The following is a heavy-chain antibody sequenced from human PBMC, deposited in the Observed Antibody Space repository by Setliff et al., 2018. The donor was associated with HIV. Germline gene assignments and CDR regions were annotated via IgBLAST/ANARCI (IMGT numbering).Heavy chain of an antibody. Sequence: GASVKVSCKASADTFTNCLINWVRQAPGQGLEWMGWISAYNGNTNYPQKLQDRVTMTTDTSTSTAYMELRSLRSDDTAVYYCARDGYYYYGMDIWGQGTTVTVSS. V-gene: IGHV1-18*01. CDR1: ADTFTNCL. CDR3: ARDGYYYYGMDI. J-gene: IGHJ6*02. CDR2: ISAYNGNT.